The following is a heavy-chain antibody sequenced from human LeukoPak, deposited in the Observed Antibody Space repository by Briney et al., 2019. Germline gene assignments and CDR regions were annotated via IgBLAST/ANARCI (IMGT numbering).Heavy chain of an antibody. V-gene: IGHV3-21*06. CDR2: ITSNIYT. CDR3: ARERDTSMVALDS. Sequence: PGGSLRLSCAASGFTFSSYSLNWVRQAPGKGLEGVSCITSNIYTYYADSVRGRFTISRDNSQNSVYLVINSLRAEDTAVYYCARERDTSMVALDSWGQGTLVTVSS. D-gene: IGHD5-18*01. CDR1: GFTFSSYS. J-gene: IGHJ4*02.